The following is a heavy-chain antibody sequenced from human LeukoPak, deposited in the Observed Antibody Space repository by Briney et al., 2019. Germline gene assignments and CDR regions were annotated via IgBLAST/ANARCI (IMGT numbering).Heavy chain of an antibody. CDR1: GFTFSSYW. CDR2: ISSDGSST. D-gene: IGHD1-26*01. CDR3: TRDRSYANDY. J-gene: IGHJ4*02. Sequence: GGSLRLSCAASGFTFSSYWMHWVRQAPGKGLVWVSRISSDGSSTSYAGSVKGRFTISRDNAKNTLYLQMNSLRAEDTAVYYCTRDRSYANDYWGQGTLATVSS. V-gene: IGHV3-74*01.